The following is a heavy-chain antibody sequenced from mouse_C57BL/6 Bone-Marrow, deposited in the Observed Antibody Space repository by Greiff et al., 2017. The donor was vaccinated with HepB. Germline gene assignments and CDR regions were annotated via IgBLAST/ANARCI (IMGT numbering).Heavy chain of an antibody. J-gene: IGHJ3*01. D-gene: IGHD1-1*01. V-gene: IGHV1-9*01. CDR3: ARRHYYGSSYWFAY. Sequence: QLVESGAELMKPGASVKLSCKATGYTFTGYWIEWVKQRPGHGLEWIGEILPGSGSTNYNEKFKGKATFTADTSSNTAYMQLSSLTTEDAAIYYCARRHYYGSSYWFAYWGQGTLVTVSA. CDR2: ILPGSGST. CDR1: GYTFTGYW.